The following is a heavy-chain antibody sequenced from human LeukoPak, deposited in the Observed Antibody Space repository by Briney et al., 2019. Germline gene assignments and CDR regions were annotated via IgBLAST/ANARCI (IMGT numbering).Heavy chain of an antibody. J-gene: IGHJ6*03. D-gene: IGHD1-20*01. V-gene: IGHV1-2*06. CDR2: INPNSGGT. Sequence: ASVKVSCKASGYTFTGYYMHWVRQAPGQGLEWMGRINPNSGGTNYAQKFQGRVTMTRDTSISTAYMELSRLRSDDTAVYYCARSNWNDVSYYYYYMDVWGKRTTVTVSS. CDR3: ARSNWNDVSYYYYYMDV. CDR1: GYTFTGYY.